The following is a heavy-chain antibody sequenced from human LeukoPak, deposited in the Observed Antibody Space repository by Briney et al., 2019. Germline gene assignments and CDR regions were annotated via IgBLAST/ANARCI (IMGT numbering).Heavy chain of an antibody. J-gene: IGHJ4*02. CDR1: GGSISSYY. Sequence: SETLSLTCTVSGGSISSYYWSWIRQPPGKGLEWIGYIYYSGSTNYNPSLKSRVTISVDTPKNQFSLKLSSVTAADTAVYYCARETRSYTFDYWGQGTLVTVSS. V-gene: IGHV4-59*01. CDR2: IYYSGST. CDR3: ARETRSYTFDY. D-gene: IGHD3-10*01.